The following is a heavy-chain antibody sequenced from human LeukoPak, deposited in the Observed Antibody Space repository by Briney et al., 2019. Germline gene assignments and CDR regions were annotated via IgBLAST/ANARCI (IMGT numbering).Heavy chain of an antibody. CDR1: GYSISSGYY. CDR2: IYHSGNT. J-gene: IGHJ4*02. CDR3: ARWYSSSGYLDY. Sequence: SETLSLTCAVSGYSISSGYYWGWIRQPPGKGLEWIGSIYHSGNTNYNPSLKSRVTISVDTSKNQFSLKVSSVAAADTALYYCARWYSSSGYLDYWGQGTLVTVSS. V-gene: IGHV4-38-2*01. D-gene: IGHD6-6*01.